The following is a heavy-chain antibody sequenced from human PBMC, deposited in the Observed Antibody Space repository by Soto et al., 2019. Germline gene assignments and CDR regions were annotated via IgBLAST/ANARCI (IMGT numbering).Heavy chain of an antibody. V-gene: IGHV1-69*06. Sequence: GASVQVSCKASGGTFSSYAISWVRQAPGQGLEWMGGIIPIFGTANYAQKFQGRVTITADKSTSTAYMELSSLRSEDTAVYYCARGSRYYYDSSGYPPFDYWGQGTLVTVSS. CDR3: ARGSRYYYDSSGYPPFDY. D-gene: IGHD3-22*01. CDR1: GGTFSSYA. CDR2: IIPIFGTA. J-gene: IGHJ4*02.